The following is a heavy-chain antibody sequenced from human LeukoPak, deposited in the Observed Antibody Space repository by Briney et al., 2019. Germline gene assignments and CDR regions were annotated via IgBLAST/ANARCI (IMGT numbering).Heavy chain of an antibody. Sequence: PGGSLRLSCAASGFTFSNYAMHWVRQAPGKGLEYVSAISSNGHSTDYAISVKGRFTISRDNSKNTLYLQMNSLRAEDTAVYYCARVFSFSHDAFDIWGQGTMVTVSS. CDR1: GFTFSNYA. V-gene: IGHV3-64*01. CDR3: ARVFSFSHDAFDI. J-gene: IGHJ3*02. CDR2: ISSNGHST. D-gene: IGHD3-3*02.